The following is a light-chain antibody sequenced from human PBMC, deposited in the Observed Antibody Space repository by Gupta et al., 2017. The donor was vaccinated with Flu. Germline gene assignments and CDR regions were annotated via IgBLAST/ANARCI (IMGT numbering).Light chain of an antibody. J-gene: IGLJ3*02. CDR1: SGSIASYY. CDR3: QSYDDSNHWV. CDR2: EDK. Sequence: NFMLTQPHSVSESPGTTVAISCTRSSGSIASYYVQWYQQRPGSSPILVIYEDKHRPSGVPDRFSGSIDRSSNSASLTISGLKTEDEADYYCQSYDDSNHWVFGGGTKLTVL. V-gene: IGLV6-57*01.